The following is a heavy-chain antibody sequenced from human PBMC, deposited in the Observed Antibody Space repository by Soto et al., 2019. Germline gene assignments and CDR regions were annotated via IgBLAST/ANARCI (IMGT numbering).Heavy chain of an antibody. CDR2: IYYSGST. CDR1: GGSISSSSYY. V-gene: IGHV4-39*01. D-gene: IGHD3-10*01. CDR3: ATERYYYGSGSYYNNYYYYYGMDV. Sequence: SETLSLTCTVSGGSISSSSYYWGWIRQPPGKGLEWIGSIYYSGSTYYNPSLKSRVTISVDTSKNQFSLKLSSVTAADTAVYYCATERYYYGSGSYYNNYYYYYGMDVWGQGTTVTVYS. J-gene: IGHJ6*02.